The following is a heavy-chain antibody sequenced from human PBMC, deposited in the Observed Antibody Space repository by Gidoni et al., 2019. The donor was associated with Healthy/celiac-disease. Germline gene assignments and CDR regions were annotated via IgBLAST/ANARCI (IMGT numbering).Heavy chain of an antibody. J-gene: IGHJ4*02. CDR1: GGSISSSSYY. CDR3: ANQAAAGTRGGGY. V-gene: IGHV4-39*01. Sequence: QLQLQESGPGLVKPSETLSLTCTVSGGSISSSSYYWGWIRQPPGKGLEWSGSIYYSGSTYYNPSLKSRVTISVDTSKNQFSLKLSSVTAADTAVYYCANQAAAGTRGGGYWGQGTLVTVSS. CDR2: IYYSGST. D-gene: IGHD6-13*01.